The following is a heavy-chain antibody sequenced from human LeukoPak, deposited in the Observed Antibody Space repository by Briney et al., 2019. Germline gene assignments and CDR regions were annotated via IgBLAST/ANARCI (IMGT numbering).Heavy chain of an antibody. J-gene: IGHJ4*02. V-gene: IGHV3-21*01. D-gene: IGHD3-16*02. CDR1: GFTFSTYA. Sequence: GGSLRLSCAASGFTFSTYAMNWVSQAPGKGLEWVSSISSSSNDIYYVDSVKGRFTISRDNAKNSLYLEMNNLRAEDTGVYYCAREDDYVWGSYRDYFDYWGQGALVTVSS. CDR2: ISSSSNDI. CDR3: AREDDYVWGSYRDYFDY.